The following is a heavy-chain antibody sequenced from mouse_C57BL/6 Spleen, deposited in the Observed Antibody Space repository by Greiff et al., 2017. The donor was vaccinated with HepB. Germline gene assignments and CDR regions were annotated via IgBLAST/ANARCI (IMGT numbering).Heavy chain of an antibody. J-gene: IGHJ4*01. CDR1: GYTFTDYE. CDR2: IDPETGGT. D-gene: IGHD2-5*01. Sequence: VKLMESGAELVRPGASVTLSCKASGYTFTDYEMHWVKQTPVHGLEWIGAIDPETGGTAYNQKFKGKAILTADKSSSTAYMELRSLTSEDSAVYYCTRRSNPLYAMDYWGQGTSVTVSS. V-gene: IGHV1-15*01. CDR3: TRRSNPLYAMDY.